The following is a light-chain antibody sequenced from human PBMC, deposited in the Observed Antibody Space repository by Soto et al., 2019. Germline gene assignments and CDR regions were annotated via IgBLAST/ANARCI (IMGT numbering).Light chain of an antibody. J-gene: IGLJ2*01. CDR2: GNS. V-gene: IGLV1-40*01. CDR1: XXXIGAGYD. CDR3: QSYDSSLSVV. Sequence: QSVLTQPPSVSGAPGQRVTISCXGXXXXIGAGYDVHWYQQLPGTAPKLLIYGNSNRPSGVPDRFSGSKSGTSASLAITGLQAEDEADYYCQSYDSSLSVVFGGGTKLTVL.